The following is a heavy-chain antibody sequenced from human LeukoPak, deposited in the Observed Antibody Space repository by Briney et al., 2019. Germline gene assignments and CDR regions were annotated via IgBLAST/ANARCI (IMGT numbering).Heavy chain of an antibody. Sequence: GASVKVSCKASGYTFTGYYMHWVRQAPGQGLEWMGWINPNSGGTNYARKFQGRVTMTRDTSISTAYMELSRLRSDDTAVYYCAREWLVRANWFDPWGQGTPVTVSS. J-gene: IGHJ5*02. D-gene: IGHD3-10*01. CDR3: AREWLVRANWFDP. V-gene: IGHV1-2*02. CDR1: GYTFTGYY. CDR2: INPNSGGT.